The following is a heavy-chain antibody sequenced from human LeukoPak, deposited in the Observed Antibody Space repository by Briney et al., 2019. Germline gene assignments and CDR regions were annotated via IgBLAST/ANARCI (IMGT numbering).Heavy chain of an antibody. D-gene: IGHD3-10*01. J-gene: IGHJ4*02. V-gene: IGHV3-74*01. CDR2: IDTDGRTT. CDR3: ARDVAGARSY. CDR1: GYTFSSYW. Sequence: RSGGSLRLSCAASGYTFSSYWMHWVRQVPGQGPVWVSRIDTDGRTTDYADSVRGRFTIYRDNVQNTLYLQMHSLTAEDTAVYYCARDVAGARSYWGQGALVGVYS.